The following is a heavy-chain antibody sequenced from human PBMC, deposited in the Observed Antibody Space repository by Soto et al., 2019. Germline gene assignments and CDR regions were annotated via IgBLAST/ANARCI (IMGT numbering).Heavy chain of an antibody. Sequence: QVQLQESGPGLVRPSETLSLTCTVSGDSLSTYYWSWIRQPAGERLEWIGRIHDTGRTNYHPSLKSQVTMSVDTSKNQFSLRVNSVTAADTAVYYCARESVSGTYRFDSWGQGTLVTVSS. CDR1: GDSLSTYY. V-gene: IGHV4-4*07. CDR2: IHDTGRT. CDR3: ARESVSGTYRFDS. J-gene: IGHJ4*02. D-gene: IGHD3-16*02.